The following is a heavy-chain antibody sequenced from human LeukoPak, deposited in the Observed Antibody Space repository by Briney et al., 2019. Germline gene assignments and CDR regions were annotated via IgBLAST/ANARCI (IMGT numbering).Heavy chain of an antibody. J-gene: IGHJ4*02. D-gene: IGHD3-16*01. V-gene: IGHV4-30-2*01. CDR2: IYHSGST. CDR1: GGSISSGGYY. Sequence: PSQTLSLTCTVSGGSISSGGYYRSWIREPPGKGLEWIGYIYHSGSTYYNPSLKSRVTISVDRSKNQFSLKLSSVTAADTAVYYCARGPDDLDGGYFDYWGQGTLVTVSS. CDR3: ARGPDDLDGGYFDY.